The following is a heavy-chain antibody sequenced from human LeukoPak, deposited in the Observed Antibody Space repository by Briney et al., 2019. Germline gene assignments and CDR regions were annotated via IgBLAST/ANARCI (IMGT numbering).Heavy chain of an antibody. D-gene: IGHD2-15*01. CDR3: ARVGDCSGGSCYLYPLFDY. CDR2: IYYSGST. J-gene: IGHJ4*02. Sequence: NPSETLSLTCTVSGGSISSYYWSWIRQPPGKGLEWIGYIYYSGSTNYNPSLKSRVTISVDTSKNQFSLKLSSVTAADTAVYYCARVGDCSGGSCYLYPLFDYWGQGTLVTVSS. V-gene: IGHV4-59*01. CDR1: GGSISSYY.